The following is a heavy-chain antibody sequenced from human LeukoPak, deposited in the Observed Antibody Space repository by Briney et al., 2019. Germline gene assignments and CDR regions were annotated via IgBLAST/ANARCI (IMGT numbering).Heavy chain of an antibody. Sequence: EPSETLSLTCTVSGGSISNYYWSWIRQPAGKGLEWIGRIYTSGSTNYNPSLKSRVTISLDTSKNQFSLKLSSVTAADTAVYYCARGRRIVVVLGATRTHRDYYMDVWGKGTTVTVSS. V-gene: IGHV4-4*07. CDR1: GGSISNYY. D-gene: IGHD2-15*01. J-gene: IGHJ6*03. CDR2: IYTSGST. CDR3: ARGRRIVVVLGATRTHRDYYMDV.